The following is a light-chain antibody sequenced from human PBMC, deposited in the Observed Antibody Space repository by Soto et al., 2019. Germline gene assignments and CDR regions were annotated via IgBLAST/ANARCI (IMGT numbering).Light chain of an antibody. CDR1: SRNIGGYNV. J-gene: IGLJ1*01. Sequence: QSALTQPASVSGSPGQSITISCSGTSRNIGGYNVVSWYQQHPGKAPKVIVYEGIKRPSGVSDRFSGSTSGSTASLTISGLQAEDEAEYYCCSYVGATTYVFGSGTKLTVL. CDR2: EGI. CDR3: CSYVGATTYV. V-gene: IGLV2-23*01.